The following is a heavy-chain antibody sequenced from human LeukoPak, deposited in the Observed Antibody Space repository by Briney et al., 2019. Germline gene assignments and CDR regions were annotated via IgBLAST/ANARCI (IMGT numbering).Heavy chain of an antibody. J-gene: IGHJ4*02. D-gene: IGHD6-19*01. CDR2: FYGGDNT. Sequence: PGGSLRLSCAASGFTVSSHYMIWVRQAPEKGLEWVSTFYGGDNTDYADSVKGRFTISRDNSKNTLYLQMNSLSTEDTAVYYCARSGVAGAYDWWGQGTLVTVSS. V-gene: IGHV3-66*02. CDR3: ARSGVAGAYDW. CDR1: GFTVSSHY.